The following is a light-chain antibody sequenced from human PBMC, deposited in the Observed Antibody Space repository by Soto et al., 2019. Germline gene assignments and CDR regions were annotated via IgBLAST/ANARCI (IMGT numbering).Light chain of an antibody. V-gene: IGKV3-20*01. J-gene: IGKJ1*01. CDR2: GSS. CDR3: QQYGSSRWT. CDR1: QSVSGTY. Sequence: EIVLTQPPATLSLSPGERAALSCRASQSVSGTYLAWYQQKPGQAPRLLIYGSSSRATGIPARFSGSGSGTEFTLTISSLQSEDFAVYYCQQYGSSRWTFGQGTKVDIK.